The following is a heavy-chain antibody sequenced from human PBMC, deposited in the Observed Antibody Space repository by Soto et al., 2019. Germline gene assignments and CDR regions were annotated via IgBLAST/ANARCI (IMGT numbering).Heavy chain of an antibody. V-gene: IGHV3-23*01. Sequence: GSLRLSCAASGFSFGSYALSWVRQAPGKGLEWVSTISGSDGKTFYADSVKGRFSISRDTSQNTLYLQMNSLRAGDTAIYYCARWSYLDYWGQGTRVTVSS. CDR3: ARWSYLDY. D-gene: IGHD3-10*01. CDR2: ISGSDGKT. CDR1: GFSFGSYA. J-gene: IGHJ4*02.